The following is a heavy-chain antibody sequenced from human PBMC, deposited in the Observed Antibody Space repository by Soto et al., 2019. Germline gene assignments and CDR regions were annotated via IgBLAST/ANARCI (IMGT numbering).Heavy chain of an antibody. CDR1: GFTFSSYA. D-gene: IGHD2-2*01. V-gene: IGHV3-30-3*01. J-gene: IGHJ4*02. CDR2: ISYDGSKK. CDR3: ARDFSSCSTGSCYRGPLH. Sequence: GGSLRLSCAASGFTFSSYAMHWVRQAPGKGLKWVAVISYDGSKKYYADSAKGRFTISRDNSKNTLYLQMSSLRAEDAAVFYCARDFSSCSTGSCYRGPLHWGQGTLVTVSS.